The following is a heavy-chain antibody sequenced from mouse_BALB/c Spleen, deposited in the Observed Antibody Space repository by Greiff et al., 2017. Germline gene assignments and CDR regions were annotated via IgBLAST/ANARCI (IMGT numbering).Heavy chain of an antibody. Sequence: EVQVVESGGGLVQPGGSRKLSCAASGFTFSSFGMHWVRQAPEKGLEWVAYISSGSSTIYYADTVKGRFTISRDNPKNTLFLQMTSLRSEDTAMYYCARSGAYYGNYAWFAYWGQGTLVTVSA. CDR1: GFTFSSFG. CDR2: ISSGSSTI. J-gene: IGHJ3*01. V-gene: IGHV5-17*02. D-gene: IGHD2-10*01. CDR3: ARSGAYYGNYAWFAY.